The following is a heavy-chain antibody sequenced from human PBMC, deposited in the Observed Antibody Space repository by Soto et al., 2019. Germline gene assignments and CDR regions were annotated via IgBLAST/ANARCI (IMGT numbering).Heavy chain of an antibody. CDR3: ARAGVLRFLEWLFNYGMDV. J-gene: IGHJ6*02. V-gene: IGHV1-18*01. Sequence: VASVKVSCKASGYTFTSYGISWVRQAPGQGLEWMGWISAYNGNTNYAQKLQGRVTMTTDTSTSTAYMELRSLRSDDTAVYYCARAGVLRFLEWLFNYGMDVWGQGTTVTVSS. D-gene: IGHD3-3*01. CDR2: ISAYNGNT. CDR1: GYTFTSYG.